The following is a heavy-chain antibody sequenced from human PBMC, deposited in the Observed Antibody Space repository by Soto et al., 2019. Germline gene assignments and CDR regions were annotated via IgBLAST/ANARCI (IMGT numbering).Heavy chain of an antibody. CDR2: VYYSGST. V-gene: IGHV4-59*01. CDR3: ARVLDYGGNPPPFDY. J-gene: IGHJ4*02. Sequence: PSETLSLTCTVSGGSINSYYWSWIRQPPGKGLEWIGYVYYSGSTNYNPSLKSRVIISVDTSKKHFSLQLSSVTAADTAVYYCARVLDYGGNPPPFDYWGQGTLVTVSS. D-gene: IGHD4-17*01. CDR1: GGSINSYY.